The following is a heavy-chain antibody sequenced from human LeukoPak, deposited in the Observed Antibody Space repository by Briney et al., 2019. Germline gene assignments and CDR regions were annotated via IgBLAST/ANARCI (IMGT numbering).Heavy chain of an antibody. V-gene: IGHV3-48*04. D-gene: IGHD1-26*01. Sequence: GGSLRLSCAASGFTFSSHAMNWVRQAPGKGLEWISSISTDSLTIKYADFVSGQFTISRDNAEHLLFLQMNSLRAEDTAVYYCARKAQTGSPSGPFDIWGQGTLVTVSS. CDR2: ISTDSLTI. CDR1: GFTFSSHA. CDR3: ARKAQTGSPSGPFDI. J-gene: IGHJ3*02.